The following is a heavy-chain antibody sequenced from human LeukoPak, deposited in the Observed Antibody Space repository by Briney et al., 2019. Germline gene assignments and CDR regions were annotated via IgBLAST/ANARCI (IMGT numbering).Heavy chain of an antibody. Sequence: GGSLRLSCAASGFTVSSNYMSWVRQAPGKGLEWVSVIYSGGSTYYADSVKGRFTISRDNSKNTAYLQMNSLKTEDTAVYYCTRTEEVGATPFDFWGQGILVTVSS. CDR3: TRTEEVGATPFDF. CDR1: GFTVSSNY. D-gene: IGHD1-26*01. CDR2: IYSGGST. J-gene: IGHJ4*02. V-gene: IGHV3-66*01.